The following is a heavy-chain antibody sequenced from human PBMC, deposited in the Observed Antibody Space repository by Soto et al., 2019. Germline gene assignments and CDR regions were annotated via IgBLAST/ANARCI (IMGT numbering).Heavy chain of an antibody. Sequence: QLQLQESGPGLVKPSETLSLTCTVSGASIITDNYFWVWIRQSPRRGLELIGSISYSGRTYDNPSPQSRVTISIDASKNQFSLKLTSGTTADTAVYYCARRRASDYGGNHHPYYFDRWGQGALVTVSS. V-gene: IGHV4-39*01. CDR3: ARRRASDYGGNHHPYYFDR. J-gene: IGHJ4*02. CDR2: ISYSGRT. D-gene: IGHD4-17*01. CDR1: GASIITDNYF.